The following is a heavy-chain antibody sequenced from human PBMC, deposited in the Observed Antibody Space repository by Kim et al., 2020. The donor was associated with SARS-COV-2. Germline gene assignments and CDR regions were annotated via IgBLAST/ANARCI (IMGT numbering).Heavy chain of an antibody. CDR3: AKFLPRAAKAFDY. J-gene: IGHJ4*02. V-gene: IGHV3-23*01. CDR2: FGSTVCNT. Sequence: GGSLRLSCAASGFTFSNYGMDWVRQAPGKYLKWVSTFGSTVCNTYYSDYLKSRFTDSRDNSENILYLQMNSLRADDTAIYYCAKFLPRAAKAFDYWGQGVLVTVAS. D-gene: IGHD3-10*01. CDR1: GFTFSNYG.